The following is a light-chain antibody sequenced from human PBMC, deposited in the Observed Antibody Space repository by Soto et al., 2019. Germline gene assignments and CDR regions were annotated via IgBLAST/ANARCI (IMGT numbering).Light chain of an antibody. CDR3: LQDYNYPRT. Sequence: AIQMTQSPSSLSASVGDRVTVTCRASQGIRDDLGWYQQKPGKAPKILIYGASRLQSGDPSRFSGSGSGTEFTLTISSLQPEDFATYYCLQDYNYPRTFGQGTKVEV. V-gene: IGKV1-6*02. CDR1: QGIRDD. J-gene: IGKJ1*01. CDR2: GAS.